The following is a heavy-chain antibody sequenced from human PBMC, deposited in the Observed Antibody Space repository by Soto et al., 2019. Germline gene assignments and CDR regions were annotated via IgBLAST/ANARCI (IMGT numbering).Heavy chain of an antibody. Sequence: EVRLVESGGGLVQPGGSLRLSCVGSGFTFSNFWMRWVRQAPGKGLEWVANIKGDGSEKRYADSVKGRLTTSRDNCKNSVSLQRNSLRVEDTALYYCGRDEVRNGVGVWGPGTTVIVSS. CDR2: IKGDGSEK. V-gene: IGHV3-7*01. J-gene: IGHJ6*02. CDR1: GFTFSNFW. CDR3: GRDEVRNGVGV.